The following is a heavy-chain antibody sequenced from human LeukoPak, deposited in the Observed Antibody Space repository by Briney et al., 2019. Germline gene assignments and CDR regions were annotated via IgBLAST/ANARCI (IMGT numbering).Heavy chain of an antibody. Sequence: GGSLRLSCAASGFTFSSYAMSWVRQAPGKGLEWVSAISGSGGSTYYADSVKGRFTISRDNSKNTLYLQMNSLRAEDTAVYYCAKGCYYDSSGYYYLLDAFDIWGQGTMVTVSS. CDR1: GFTFSSYA. J-gene: IGHJ3*02. V-gene: IGHV3-23*01. CDR2: ISGSGGST. D-gene: IGHD3-22*01. CDR3: AKGCYYDSSGYYYLLDAFDI.